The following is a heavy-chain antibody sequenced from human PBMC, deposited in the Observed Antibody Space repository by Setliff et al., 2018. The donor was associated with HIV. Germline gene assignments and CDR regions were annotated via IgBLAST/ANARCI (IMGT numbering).Heavy chain of an antibody. D-gene: IGHD2-15*01. CDR3: GRAPPYCSSGSCADY. CDR2: IKQGGSEK. V-gene: IGHV3-7*01. Sequence: PGGSLRLSCAASRFTFSNYWMSWVRQAPGKGLEWVANIKQGGSEKYYVDSVKGRFTISRDNAKNSLYLQMNNLRAEDTAVYYCGRAPPYCSSGSCADYWGQGTLVTVSS. CDR1: RFTFSNYW. J-gene: IGHJ4*02.